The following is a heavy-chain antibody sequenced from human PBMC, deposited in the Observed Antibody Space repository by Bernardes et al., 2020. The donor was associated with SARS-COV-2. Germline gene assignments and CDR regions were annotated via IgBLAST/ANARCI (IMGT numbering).Heavy chain of an antibody. J-gene: IGHJ5*02. CDR1: GYTLTELS. V-gene: IGHV1-24*01. CDR2: FDPEDGET. D-gene: IGHD3-10*01. Sequence: VKVSCKVSGYTLTELSMHWVRQAPGKGLEWMGGFDPEDGETIYAQKFQGRVTMTEDTSTDTAYMELSSLRSEDTAVYYCATAPPTYYYGSGSRSWFDPWGQGTLVTVSS. CDR3: ATAPPTYYYGSGSRSWFDP.